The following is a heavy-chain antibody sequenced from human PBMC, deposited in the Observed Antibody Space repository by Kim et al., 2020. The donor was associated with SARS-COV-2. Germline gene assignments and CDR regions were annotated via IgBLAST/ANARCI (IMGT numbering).Heavy chain of an antibody. CDR3: AKGESGTYPNYGMDV. Sequence: GGSLRLSCAASGFTFDDYAMHWVRQAPGKGLEWVSGISWNSGSIGYADSVKGRFTISRDNAKNSLYLQMNSLRAEDTALYYCAKGESGTYPNYGMDVWGQGTTVTVSS. J-gene: IGHJ6*02. D-gene: IGHD1-26*01. CDR1: GFTFDDYA. CDR2: ISWNSGSI. V-gene: IGHV3-9*01.